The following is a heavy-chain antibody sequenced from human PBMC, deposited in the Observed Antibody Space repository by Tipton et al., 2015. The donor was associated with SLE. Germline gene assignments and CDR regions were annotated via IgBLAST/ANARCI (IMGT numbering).Heavy chain of an antibody. D-gene: IGHD1-14*01. CDR1: GGSITSSDFS. CDR3: ARANRLPYRVYFDS. CDR2: IYYSGGT. Sequence: TLSLTCSVSGGSITSSDFSWVWIRRPPGEGLESIGTIYYSGGTSYNPSLRSRVTISVDTSKNQFSLKLSSVTAADTAVYFCARANRLPYRVYFDSWGQGTLVTVSS. J-gene: IGHJ4*02. V-gene: IGHV4-39*07.